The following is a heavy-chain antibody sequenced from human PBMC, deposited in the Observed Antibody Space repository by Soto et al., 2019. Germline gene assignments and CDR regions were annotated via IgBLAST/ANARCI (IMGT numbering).Heavy chain of an antibody. J-gene: IGHJ6*02. V-gene: IGHV4-31*03. CDR3: ARGGPGGYYYYYYGMDV. CDR2: IYYSGST. Sequence: SETLSLTCTVSGGSISSGGYYWSWIRQHPGKGLEWIGYIYYSGSTYYNPSLKSRVTISVDTSKNQFSLKLSSVTAADPAVYYCARGGPGGYYYYYYGMDVWGQGTTVTVSS. D-gene: IGHD3-10*01. CDR1: GGSISSGGYY.